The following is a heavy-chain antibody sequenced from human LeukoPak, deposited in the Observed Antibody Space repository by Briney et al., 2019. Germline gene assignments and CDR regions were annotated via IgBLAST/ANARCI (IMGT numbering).Heavy chain of an antibody. CDR1: GYTFTSYG. J-gene: IGHJ4*02. Sequence: ASVKVSCKASGYTFTSYGISWVRQAPGQGLEWMGWISAYNGNTNYAQKLQGRVTITADESTSTAYMELSSLRSEDTAVYYCASKDVVHSSGWSTQYYFDYWGQGTLVTVSS. V-gene: IGHV1-18*01. CDR2: ISAYNGNT. D-gene: IGHD6-19*01. CDR3: ASKDVVHSSGWSTQYYFDY.